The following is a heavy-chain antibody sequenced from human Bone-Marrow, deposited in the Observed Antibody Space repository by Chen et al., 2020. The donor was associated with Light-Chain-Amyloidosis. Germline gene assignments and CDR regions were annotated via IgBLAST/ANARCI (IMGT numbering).Heavy chain of an antibody. Sequence: EVQLEQSGPEVKKPGESLKISCKGSGYTFPNYWIGWVRQMPGKGLEWMGVIYPDDSDARYSPSFEGQVTISADKSITTAYLQWRSLNASDTAMYYCARRRDGYNFDYWGQGTLGTVSS. CDR2: IYPDDSDA. CDR1: GYTFPNYW. J-gene: IGHJ4*02. D-gene: IGHD5-12*01. V-gene: IGHV5-51*01. CDR3: ARRRDGYNFDY.